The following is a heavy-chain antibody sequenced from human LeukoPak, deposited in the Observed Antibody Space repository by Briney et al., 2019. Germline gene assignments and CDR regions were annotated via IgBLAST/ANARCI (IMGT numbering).Heavy chain of an antibody. CDR1: GFTFSSYW. CDR2: IKQDGSEK. D-gene: IGHD6-19*01. CDR3: ATQPGYSSGWYPH. J-gene: IGHJ4*02. V-gene: IGHV3-7*03. Sequence: GGSLRLSCAASGFTFSSYWMSWVRQAPAKGLEWVANIKQDGSEKYYVDSVKGRFTISRDNAKNSLYLQMNSLRAEDTAVYYCATQPGYSSGWYPHWGQGTLVTVSS.